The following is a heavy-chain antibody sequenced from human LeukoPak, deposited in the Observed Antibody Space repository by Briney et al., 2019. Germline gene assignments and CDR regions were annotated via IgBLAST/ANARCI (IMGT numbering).Heavy chain of an antibody. Sequence: SETLSLTCTVSGGSVSSSSYYWGWIRQPPGKGLVWIGSIYYSGSTYYNPSLKSRVTISVDTSKNQFSLKLSSVTAADTAVYYCASRPSDDYGLNWFDPWGQGTLVTVSS. D-gene: IGHD4-17*01. CDR3: ASRPSDDYGLNWFDP. J-gene: IGHJ5*02. V-gene: IGHV4-39*07. CDR1: GGSVSSSSYY. CDR2: IYYSGST.